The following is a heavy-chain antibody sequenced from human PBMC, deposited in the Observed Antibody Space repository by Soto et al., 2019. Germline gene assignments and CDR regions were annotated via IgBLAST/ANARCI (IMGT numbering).Heavy chain of an antibody. Sequence: ASVKVSCKASGGTFSSYAIGWVRQAPGQGLEWMGGIIPIFGTANYAQKFQGRVTITADESTSTAYMELSSLRSEDTAVYYCATKQWLSNLEPYYYYGMDVWGQGTTVTVSS. CDR3: ATKQWLSNLEPYYYYGMDV. CDR2: IIPIFGTA. J-gene: IGHJ6*02. CDR1: GGTFSSYA. V-gene: IGHV1-69*13. D-gene: IGHD6-19*01.